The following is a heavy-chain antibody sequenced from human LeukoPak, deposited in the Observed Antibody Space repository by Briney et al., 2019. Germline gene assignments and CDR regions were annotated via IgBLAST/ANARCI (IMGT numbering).Heavy chain of an antibody. CDR2: ISAYNGNT. CDR3: ARRCDFWSGYPHYMDV. J-gene: IGHJ6*03. CDR1: RYTFTSYV. Sequence: ASVKDSCKASRYTFTSYVISWVRQAPGQGLEWMGWISAYNGNTNYAQKLQGRVTMTPDTSTSTAYKELRSLRSDDTAVYDCARRCDFWSGYPHYMDVWGRRTTLTVSS. V-gene: IGHV1-18*01. D-gene: IGHD3-3*01.